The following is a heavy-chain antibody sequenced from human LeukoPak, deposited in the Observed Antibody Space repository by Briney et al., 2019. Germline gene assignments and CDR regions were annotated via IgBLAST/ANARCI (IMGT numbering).Heavy chain of an antibody. CDR3: AKDVYGSGSYYNPIDY. D-gene: IGHD3-10*01. CDR2: ISGRGGNT. Sequence: GGSLRLSCAASGLTFNNYALTWIRQAPGKGLEWVSSISGRGGNTYYADSVKGRFTISRDNSKNTLYLQMNSLRAEDTAVYYCAKDVYGSGSYYNPIDYWGQGTLVTVSS. V-gene: IGHV3-23*01. J-gene: IGHJ4*02. CDR1: GLTFNNYA.